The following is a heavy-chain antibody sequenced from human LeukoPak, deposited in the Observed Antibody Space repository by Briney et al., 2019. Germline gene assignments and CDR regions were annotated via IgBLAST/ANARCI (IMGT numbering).Heavy chain of an antibody. J-gene: IGHJ4*02. CDR2: IYYSGST. D-gene: IGHD4-17*01. Sequence: SETLSLTCTVSGGSISSSSYYWGWIRQPPGKGLESIGSIYYSGSTYYNPSLKSRITISVDTSKNQFSLKLSSVTAADTAVYYCARRTVTTIWHWGQGTLVTVSS. V-gene: IGHV4-39*01. CDR3: ARRTVTTIWH. CDR1: GGSISSSSYY.